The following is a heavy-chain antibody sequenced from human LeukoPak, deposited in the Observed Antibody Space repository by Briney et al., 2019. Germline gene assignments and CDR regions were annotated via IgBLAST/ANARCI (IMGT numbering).Heavy chain of an antibody. Sequence: SETLSLTCAVYGGSFSGYYWSWIRQPPGKGLEWIGEINHSGSTNYNPSLKSRVTISVDTSKNQFSLKLSSVTAADTAVYYCASGRMTRAFYWGQGTLVTVSS. J-gene: IGHJ4*02. V-gene: IGHV4-34*01. CDR1: GGSFSGYY. CDR2: INHSGST. CDR3: ASGRMTRAFY.